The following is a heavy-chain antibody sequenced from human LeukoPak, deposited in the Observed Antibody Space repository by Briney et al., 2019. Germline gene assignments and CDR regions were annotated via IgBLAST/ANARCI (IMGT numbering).Heavy chain of an antibody. V-gene: IGHV3-23*01. D-gene: IGHD3-22*01. J-gene: IGHJ4*02. CDR1: GFTFSSYA. CDR3: AKPPSGVYYYDSSGYYPFDY. CDR2: ISGSGGST. Sequence: GGSLRLSCAASGFTFSSYAMSWVRPAPGKGLEWVSAISGSGGSTYYADSAKGRFTISRDNSKNTLYLQMNSLRAEDTAVYYCAKPPSGVYYYDSSGYYPFDYWGQGTLVTVSS.